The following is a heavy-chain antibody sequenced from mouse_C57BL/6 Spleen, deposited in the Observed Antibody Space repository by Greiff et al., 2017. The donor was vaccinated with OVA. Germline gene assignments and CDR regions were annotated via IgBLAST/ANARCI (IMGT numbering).Heavy chain of an antibody. CDR3: ARGGTVVEPWFAY. Sequence: QVQLKESGAELAKPGASVKLSCKASGYTFTSYWMHWVKQRPGQGLEWIGYINPSSGYTKYNQKFKDKATLTADKSSSTAYMQLSSLTYEDSAVYYCARGGTVVEPWFAYWGQGTLVTVSA. V-gene: IGHV1-7*01. J-gene: IGHJ3*01. CDR2: INPSSGYT. CDR1: GYTFTSYW. D-gene: IGHD1-1*01.